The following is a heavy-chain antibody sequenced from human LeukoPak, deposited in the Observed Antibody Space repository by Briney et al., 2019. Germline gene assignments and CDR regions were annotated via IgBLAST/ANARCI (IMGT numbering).Heavy chain of an antibody. D-gene: IGHD2-15*01. V-gene: IGHV3-7*05. CDR3: ARSSGYCSGGSCYRDY. Sequence: GGSLRLSCVASGFTFSSYGMYWVRQAPGKGLEWVANIKQDGSEKYYVDSVKGRFTISRDNAKNSLYLQMNRLRAEDTAVYYCARSSGYCSGGSCYRDYWGQGTLVTVSS. J-gene: IGHJ4*02. CDR2: IKQDGSEK. CDR1: GFTFSSYG.